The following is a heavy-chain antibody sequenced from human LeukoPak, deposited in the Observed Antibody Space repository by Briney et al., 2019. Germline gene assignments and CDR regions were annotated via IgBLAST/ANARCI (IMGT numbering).Heavy chain of an antibody. V-gene: IGHV4-38-2*02. Sequence: PSETLSLTCTVSGDSISSNYYWGWIRPPPGKGLEWIGSIYHSGSTYYNPSLKSRVTISVDTSKNQFSVKLSSVTAADTAVYYCARDSVEMSTIYYFDFWGQGTLVTVSS. CDR1: GDSISSNYY. CDR3: ARDSVEMSTIYYFDF. J-gene: IGHJ4*02. D-gene: IGHD5-24*01. CDR2: IYHSGST.